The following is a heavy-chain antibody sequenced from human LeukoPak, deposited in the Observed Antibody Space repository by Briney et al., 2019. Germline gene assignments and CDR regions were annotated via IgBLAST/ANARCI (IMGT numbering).Heavy chain of an antibody. D-gene: IGHD2-15*01. CDR3: ARGATTDRSFIRY. Sequence: SETLSLTCTVSGGSISSYYWSWIRQPPGKGLEWIGYIYYSGSTNYNPSLKSRVTISVDTSKNQFSLKLSSVTAADTAVYYCARGATTDRSFIRYWGQGTLVTVSS. CDR2: IYYSGST. CDR1: GGSISSYY. V-gene: IGHV4-59*01. J-gene: IGHJ4*02.